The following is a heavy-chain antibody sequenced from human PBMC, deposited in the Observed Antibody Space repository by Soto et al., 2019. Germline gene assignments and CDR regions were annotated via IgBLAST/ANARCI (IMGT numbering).Heavy chain of an antibody. CDR2: ISYDGSNK. CDR1: GFTFSSYA. J-gene: IGHJ4*02. Sequence: GGSLRLSCAASGFTFSSYAMHWVRQAPGKGLEWVAVISYDGSNKYYADSVKGRFTISRDNSKNTLYLQMNSLRAEDTAVYYCERGSGAPRGDFDYWGPGTLATVSS. D-gene: IGHD1-26*01. V-gene: IGHV3-30-3*01. CDR3: ERGSGAPRGDFDY.